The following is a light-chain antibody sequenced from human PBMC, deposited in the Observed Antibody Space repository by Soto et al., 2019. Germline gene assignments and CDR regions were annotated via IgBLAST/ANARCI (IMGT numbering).Light chain of an antibody. CDR2: DAS. J-gene: IGKJ4*01. CDR3: QQFHSYPLT. Sequence: AIPLTQSPSSLSASVGDRVTITCRASQGISSALAWYQQRPGKAPKLLIYDASSLHSGVPSRFSGSGSGTDFTLTIISLQPEDFATYYCQQFHSYPLTFGGGTKVEI. CDR1: QGISSA. V-gene: IGKV1-13*02.